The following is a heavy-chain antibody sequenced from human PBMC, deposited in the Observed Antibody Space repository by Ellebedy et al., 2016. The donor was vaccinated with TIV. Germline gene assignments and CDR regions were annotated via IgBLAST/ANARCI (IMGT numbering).Heavy chain of an antibody. V-gene: IGHV1-46*01. Sequence: AASVKVSCKASGYTFTSYYMHWVRQAPGQGLEWMGIINPSGGSTSYAQKFQGRVTMTRDTSASTVYMEVSSLRKEDTDVYFCASGYRGYDPPIKYWGQGTLVTVSS. J-gene: IGHJ4*02. D-gene: IGHD5-12*01. CDR3: ASGYRGYDPPIKY. CDR2: INPSGGST. CDR1: GYTFTSYY.